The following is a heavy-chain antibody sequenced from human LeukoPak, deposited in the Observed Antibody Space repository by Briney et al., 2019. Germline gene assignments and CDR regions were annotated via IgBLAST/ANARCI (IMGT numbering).Heavy chain of an antibody. D-gene: IGHD6-6*01. CDR1: GYSYTCYW. J-gene: IGHJ4*02. CDR3: ARPTTDSSSSFDY. CDR2: IYPGDSDT. V-gene: IGHV5-51*01. Sequence: GDSLKISCKGSGYSYTCYWIGWVRQMPGKGLEWMGIIYPGDSDTRYSPSFQGQVTISADKSISTAYLQWSSLKASDTAMYYCARPTTDSSSSFDYWGQGTLVTVSS.